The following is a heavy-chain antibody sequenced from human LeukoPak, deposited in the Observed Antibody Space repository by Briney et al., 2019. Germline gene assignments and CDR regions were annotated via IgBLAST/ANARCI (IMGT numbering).Heavy chain of an antibody. J-gene: IGHJ6*03. V-gene: IGHV4-59*01. Sequence: PSETLSLTCTGSGGSIRIYYWSWIRQPPGKGLEWIGYIYYSGSTNYNPSLKSRVTISVDTSKNQFCLKLSSVTAADTVVNYFARERDEVVPAAIYYYYYMDVWGKGTTVTVSS. D-gene: IGHD2-2*02. CDR1: GGSIRIYY. CDR2: IYYSGST. CDR3: ARERDEVVPAAIYYYYYMDV.